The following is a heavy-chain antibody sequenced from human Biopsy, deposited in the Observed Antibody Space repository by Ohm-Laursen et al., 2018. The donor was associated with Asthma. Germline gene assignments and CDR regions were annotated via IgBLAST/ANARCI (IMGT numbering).Heavy chain of an antibody. J-gene: IGHJ4*02. CDR3: ARLAYGSGSFFDF. CDR1: GYIFTSYW. V-gene: IGHV5-51*01. Sequence: ESLKISCNASGYIFTSYWIGWVRQMPGKGLEWMGIIFPGDSDTIYRPSFQGQVTISADKSISTAYLQWSSLKASDTAIYYCARLAYGSGSFFDFWGQGTLVTVAS. CDR2: IFPGDSDT. D-gene: IGHD3-10*01.